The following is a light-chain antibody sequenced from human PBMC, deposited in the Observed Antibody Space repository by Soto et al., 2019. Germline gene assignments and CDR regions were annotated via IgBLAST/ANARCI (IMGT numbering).Light chain of an antibody. CDR1: QSVTSN. CDR3: QQRSNWPREIT. CDR2: GAS. Sequence: EIVLTQAPGTLSLSPGERATLSCRAGQSVTSNLAWYQQKPGRAPGLLIYGASTRATGIPARFSGSGSGTDFTLTISSLEPEDFAVYYCQQRSNWPREITFGQGTRLEIK. V-gene: IGKV3-11*01. J-gene: IGKJ5*01.